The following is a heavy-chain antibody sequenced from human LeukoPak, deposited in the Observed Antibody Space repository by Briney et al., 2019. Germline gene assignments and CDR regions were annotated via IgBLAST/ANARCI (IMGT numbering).Heavy chain of an antibody. CDR2: IYPGDSET. V-gene: IGHV5-51*01. CDR1: GYSFTSYW. J-gene: IGHJ5*02. D-gene: IGHD3-10*01. Sequence: GESLKISCKGSGYSFTSYWIGWVRQLPGKGLEWMGIIYPGDSETRYSPSSQGQVTISADKSISTAYLQWSSLKASDTAMYYCARPLTYYYGSGTATWFDPWGQGTLVTVSS. CDR3: ARPLTYYYGSGTATWFDP.